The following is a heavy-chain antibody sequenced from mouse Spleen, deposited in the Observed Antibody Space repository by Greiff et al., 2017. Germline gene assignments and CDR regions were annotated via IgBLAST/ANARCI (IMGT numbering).Heavy chain of an antibody. CDR3: ARPLYDYEWYFDV. Sequence: EVQLQQSGPELVKPGASVKISCKASGYTFTDYYMNWVKQSHGKSLEWIGDINPNNGGTSYNQKFKGKATLTVDKSSSTAYMELRSLTSEDSAVYYCARPLYDYEWYFDVWGAGTTVTVSS. CDR1: GYTFTDYY. CDR2: INPNNGGT. D-gene: IGHD2-4*01. V-gene: IGHV1-26*01. J-gene: IGHJ1*01.